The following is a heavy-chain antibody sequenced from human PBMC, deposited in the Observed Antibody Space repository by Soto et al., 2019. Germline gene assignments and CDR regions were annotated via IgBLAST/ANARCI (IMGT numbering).Heavy chain of an antibody. V-gene: IGHV5-51*01. CDR2: IYPRDSDT. CDR1: GYSFTTFW. D-gene: IGHD2-15*01. Sequence: GESLKISCQVSGYSFTTFWIGWVRQMPGKGLEWMGLIYPRDSDTRYSPSFQGQVTISVDKSINTAYLRWSSLKASDTAIYYCARTENPSFHFDYWGQGTQVTVSS. CDR3: ARTENPSFHFDY. J-gene: IGHJ4*02.